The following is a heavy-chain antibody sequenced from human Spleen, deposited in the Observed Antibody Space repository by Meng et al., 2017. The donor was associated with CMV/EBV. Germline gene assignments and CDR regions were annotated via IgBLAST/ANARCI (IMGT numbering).Heavy chain of an antibody. CDR3: ARAPRIVGATTHYYYGMDV. V-gene: IGHV3-7*01. J-gene: IGHJ6*02. Sequence: GESLKISCAASGFTFSSYWMSWVRQAPGKGLEWVANIKQDGSEKYYVDSVKGRFTISRDNAKNSLYLQMNSLRAEDTAVYYCARAPRIVGATTHYYYGMDVWGQGTTVTV. CDR1: GFTFSSYW. D-gene: IGHD1-26*01. CDR2: IKQDGSEK.